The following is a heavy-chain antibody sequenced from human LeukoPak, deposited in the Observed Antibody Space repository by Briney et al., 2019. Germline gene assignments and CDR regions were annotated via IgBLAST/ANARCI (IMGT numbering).Heavy chain of an antibody. V-gene: IGHV4-61*02. CDR1: GGSISSGSYY. CDR2: IYTSGST. D-gene: IGHD6-13*01. Sequence: SETLSLTCTVSGGSISSGSYYWSWIRQPAGKGLEWIGRIYTSGSTNYNPSLKSRVTISVDTSKNQFSLKLSSVTAADTAVYYCARDASIAAAGADAFDIWGQGTMVTVSS. CDR3: ARDASIAAAGADAFDI. J-gene: IGHJ3*02.